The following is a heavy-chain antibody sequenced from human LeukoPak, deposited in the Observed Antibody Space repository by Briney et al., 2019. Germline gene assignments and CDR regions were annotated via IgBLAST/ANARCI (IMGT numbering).Heavy chain of an antibody. CDR2: IYFSGST. CDR3: ARSEYSSSSGHFDY. V-gene: IGHV4-61*05. J-gene: IGHJ4*02. D-gene: IGHD6-6*01. Sequence: SETPSLTCTVSGGSISSSSYHWGWIRQPPGKGLEWIGYIYFSGSTDYNPSLKSRVTISVDTSKNQFSLKLSSVTAADTAVYYCARSEYSSSSGHFDYWGQGTLVTVSS. CDR1: GGSISSSSYH.